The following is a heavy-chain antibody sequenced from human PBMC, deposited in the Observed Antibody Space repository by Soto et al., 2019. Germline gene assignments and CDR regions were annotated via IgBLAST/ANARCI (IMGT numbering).Heavy chain of an antibody. CDR3: ARGGDSSSWLNYYFDY. CDR2: INSDGSST. J-gene: IGHJ4*02. Sequence: GGSLRLSCAASGFTFSSYWMHWVRQAPGKGLVWVSRINSDGSSTSYADSVKGRFTISRDNAKNTLYLQMNSLRAEDAAVYYCARGGDSSSWLNYYFDYWGQGTLVTVSS. D-gene: IGHD6-13*01. V-gene: IGHV3-74*01. CDR1: GFTFSSYW.